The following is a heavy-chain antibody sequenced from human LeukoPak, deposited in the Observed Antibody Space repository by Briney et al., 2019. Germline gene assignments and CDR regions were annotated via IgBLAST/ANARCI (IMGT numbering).Heavy chain of an antibody. CDR1: GGSISSTIYY. CDR3: VEMATRWYFDY. CDR2: IYYSGST. J-gene: IGHJ4*02. V-gene: IGHV4-39*01. Sequence: SVTLSLTCTVSGGSISSTIYYWGWIRQPPGKGLEWIGSIYYSGSTYYNPSLKSRVTMSVDTSKNQFSPKLSSVTAADTAVYYCVEMATRWYFDYWGQGTLATVSS. D-gene: IGHD5-24*01.